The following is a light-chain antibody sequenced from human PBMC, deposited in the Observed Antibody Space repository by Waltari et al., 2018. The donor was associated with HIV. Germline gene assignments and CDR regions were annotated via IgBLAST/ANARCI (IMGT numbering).Light chain of an antibody. Sequence: DIQMTQSPSSLSASVGDRVTITCRASQSISSYLNWYQQKPGKDPKLLIDAASSLQSGVPSRFSGSGSGTDFTLTISSLQPEDFATYYCQQSYSTPLTFGGGTKVEIK. V-gene: IGKV1-39*01. CDR2: AAS. CDR3: QQSYSTPLT. J-gene: IGKJ4*01. CDR1: QSISSY.